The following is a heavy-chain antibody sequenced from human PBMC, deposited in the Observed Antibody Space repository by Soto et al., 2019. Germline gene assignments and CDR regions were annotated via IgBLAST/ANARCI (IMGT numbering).Heavy chain of an antibody. CDR3: ARQSGYDFWSGYSHYYYMDV. J-gene: IGHJ6*03. D-gene: IGHD3-3*01. V-gene: IGHV4-39*01. CDR2: IYYSGST. Sequence: PSETLSLTCTVSGGSISSSSYYWGWIRHPPGKGLGWIGSIYYSGSTYYNPSLKSRVTISVDTSKNQFSLKLSSVTAADTAVYYCARQSGYDFWSGYSHYYYMDVWGKGTTVTVSS. CDR1: GGSISSSSYY.